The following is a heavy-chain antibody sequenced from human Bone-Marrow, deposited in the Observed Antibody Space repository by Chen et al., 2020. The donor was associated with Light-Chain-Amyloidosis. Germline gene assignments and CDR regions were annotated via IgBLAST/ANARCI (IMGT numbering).Heavy chain of an antibody. D-gene: IGHD6-13*01. CDR1: GYTFTSSA. CDR2: INAGNGNT. J-gene: IGHJ5*02. CDR3: ARDSSSWSLGWFDP. Sequence: QVQLVQSGAEVKKPGASVKVSCKPSGYTFTSSAMHWVRQAPGQRLEWMGWINAGNGNTKYSQKFQGRVTITRDTSASTAYMELSSLRSEDTAVYYCARDSSSWSLGWFDPWGQGTLVTVSS. V-gene: IGHV1-3*01.